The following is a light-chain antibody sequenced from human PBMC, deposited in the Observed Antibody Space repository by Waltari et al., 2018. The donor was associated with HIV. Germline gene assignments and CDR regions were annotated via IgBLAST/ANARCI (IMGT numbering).Light chain of an antibody. Sequence: QSALTQPASVSGSPGQSIAISCTGTSMDVGGSYFVSWYQQHPGKAPKLLIYDVTERPSGVSTRFSGSKSGNTASLTISGLQAEDEADYYCSSYTNTNTHVLFGGGTRLTVL. V-gene: IGLV2-14*03. CDR1: SMDVGGSYF. CDR2: DVT. CDR3: SSYTNTNTHVL. J-gene: IGLJ2*01.